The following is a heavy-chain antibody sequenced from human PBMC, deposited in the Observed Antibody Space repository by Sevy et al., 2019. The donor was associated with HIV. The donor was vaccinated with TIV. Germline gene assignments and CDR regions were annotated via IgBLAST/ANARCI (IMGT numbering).Heavy chain of an antibody. CDR3: AEDRYYDASGYYYYYYGMDV. CDR2: IDSGGST. Sequence: GGSLRLSCEASGFTVSGNYMAWVRLAPGKGLEWVSLIDSGGSTYYADSVKGRFTISRDNAKNTLYLQMNPLRAEDTAVYFCAEDRYYDASGYYYYYYGMDVWGQGTTVTVSS. V-gene: IGHV3-66*01. CDR1: GFTVSGNY. D-gene: IGHD3-22*01. J-gene: IGHJ6*02.